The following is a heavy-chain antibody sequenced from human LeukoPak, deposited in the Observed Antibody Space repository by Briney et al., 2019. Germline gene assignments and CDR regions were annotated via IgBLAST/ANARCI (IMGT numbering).Heavy chain of an antibody. D-gene: IGHD3-22*01. V-gene: IGHV4-34*01. CDR1: GGSFSGYY. Sequence: PSETLSLTCAVYGGSFSGYYWSWIRQPPGKGLEWIGEINHSGSTNYNPSLKSRVTISVDTSKNQFSLKLSSVTAADTAVYYCARGPRRVTMIVVVKRVPWFDPWGQGTLVTVSS. J-gene: IGHJ5*02. CDR2: INHSGST. CDR3: ARGPRRVTMIVVVKRVPWFDP.